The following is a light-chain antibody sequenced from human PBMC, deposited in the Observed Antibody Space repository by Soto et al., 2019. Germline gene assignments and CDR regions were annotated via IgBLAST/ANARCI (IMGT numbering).Light chain of an antibody. CDR3: QQSYSTPIT. Sequence: DIQMTQSPSSLSAYVGDRVTITCRASQTISTYLKWYQQKPGKAPKLLIYAASSLEGGVPSRFSGSGSGTDFTLTITTLQPEDFATYLCQQSYSTPITFGQGTRLEI. J-gene: IGKJ5*01. V-gene: IGKV1-39*01. CDR1: QTISTY. CDR2: AAS.